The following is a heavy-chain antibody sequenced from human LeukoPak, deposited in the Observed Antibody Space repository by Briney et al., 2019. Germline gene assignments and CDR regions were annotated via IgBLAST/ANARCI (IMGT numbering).Heavy chain of an antibody. CDR1: GGSISSYY. Sequence: SEPLSLTCTVSGGSISSYYWSWVRPPTAKGMEWIGYIYYSGSTNYNPSLNSRVTISVDTSNNQFSLKLSSVTAADTAVYYCARHNHRMVSSFDYWGQGTLGTV. V-gene: IGHV4-59*08. D-gene: IGHD3-10*01. CDR2: IYYSGST. J-gene: IGHJ4*02. CDR3: ARHNHRMVSSFDY.